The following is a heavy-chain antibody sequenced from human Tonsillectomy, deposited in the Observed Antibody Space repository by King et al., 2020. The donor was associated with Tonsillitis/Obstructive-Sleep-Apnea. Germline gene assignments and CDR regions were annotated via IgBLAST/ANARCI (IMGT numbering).Heavy chain of an antibody. V-gene: IGHV2-5*02. CDR3: AHTSYSRSWDNWFDP. CDR2: IYWDDDK. Sequence: TLQESGLTLVKPPQTLTLTCTFSGFSLSTSGVGVGWIRQSPGRALEWLALIYWDDDKRYSPSLESRLTITKDTSKNQVVLTMTNMDPVDTATYYCAHTSYSRSWDNWFDPWGQGTLVTVSS. D-gene: IGHD6-6*01. J-gene: IGHJ5*02. CDR1: GFSLSTSGVG.